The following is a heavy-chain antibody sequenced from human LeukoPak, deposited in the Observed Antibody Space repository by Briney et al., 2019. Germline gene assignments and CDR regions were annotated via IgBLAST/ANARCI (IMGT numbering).Heavy chain of an antibody. CDR3: ARDRGGSYSAIDY. CDR1: GFTFSSYS. J-gene: IGHJ4*02. CDR2: ISSSSSTI. D-gene: IGHD1-26*01. V-gene: IGHV3-48*04. Sequence: GGSLRLSCAAPGFTFSSYSMNWVRQAPGKGLEWVSFISSSSSTIYYADSVKGRFTISRDNAKNSLYLQMNSLRAEDTAVYYCARDRGGSYSAIDYWGQGTLVTVSS.